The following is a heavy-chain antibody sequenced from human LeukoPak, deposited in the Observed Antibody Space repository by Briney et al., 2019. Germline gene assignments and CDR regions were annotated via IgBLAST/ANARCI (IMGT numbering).Heavy chain of an antibody. CDR1: GGSISSHY. Sequence: PSETLSLTCTVSGGSISSHYWSWIRQPPGKGLEWIGCIYYSGSTNYNPSLKSRVTISVDTSKNQFSLKLSSVTAADTAVYYCARTTTAMYYDFWSGYYTGPFDYWGQGTLVTVSS. D-gene: IGHD3-3*01. CDR2: IYYSGST. J-gene: IGHJ4*02. V-gene: IGHV4-59*11. CDR3: ARTTTAMYYDFWSGYYTGPFDY.